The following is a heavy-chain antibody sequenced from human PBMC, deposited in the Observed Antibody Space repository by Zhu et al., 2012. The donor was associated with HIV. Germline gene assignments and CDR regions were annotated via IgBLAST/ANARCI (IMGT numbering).Heavy chain of an antibody. V-gene: IGHV4-30-4*01. CDR3: ASGSDTVATYFS. D-gene: IGHD5-12*01. CDR1: GGSISSGDYY. J-gene: IGHJ5*02. Sequence: QVQLQESGPGLVKPSQTLSLTCAVSGGSISSGDYYWSWIRQPPGKGLEWIGYIYYSGSTYYNPSLKSRLTISVDTSKNQFSLKLTSVTAADTAVYYCASGSDTVATYFSWGQGTLVTVSS. CDR2: IYYSGST.